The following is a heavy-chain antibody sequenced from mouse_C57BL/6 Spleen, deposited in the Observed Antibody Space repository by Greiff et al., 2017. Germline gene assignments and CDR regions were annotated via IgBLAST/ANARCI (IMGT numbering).Heavy chain of an antibody. Sequence: VKLVESGPELVKPGASVKISCKASGYSFTSYYIHWVKQRPGQGLEWIGWIYPGSGNTKYNEKFKGKATLTADTSSSTAYMQLSSLTSEDSAVYYCARGTYYSNPYWYFDVWGTGTTVTVSS. CDR3: ARGTYYSNPYWYFDV. CDR2: IYPGSGNT. CDR1: GYSFTSYY. J-gene: IGHJ1*03. D-gene: IGHD2-5*01. V-gene: IGHV1-66*01.